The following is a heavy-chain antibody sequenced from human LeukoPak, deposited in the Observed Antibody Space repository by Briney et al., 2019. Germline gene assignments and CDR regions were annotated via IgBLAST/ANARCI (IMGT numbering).Heavy chain of an antibody. D-gene: IGHD6-6*01. CDR3: AYSSSPLNYFDY. Sequence: SVKVSCKASGGTFSSYAISWVRQAPGQGLEWMGGIIPIFGTANYAQKFQGRVTITTDESTSTAYMELSSLRSEDTAVYYCAYSSSPLNYFDYWGQGTLVTVSS. V-gene: IGHV1-69*05. J-gene: IGHJ4*02. CDR1: GGTFSSYA. CDR2: IIPIFGTA.